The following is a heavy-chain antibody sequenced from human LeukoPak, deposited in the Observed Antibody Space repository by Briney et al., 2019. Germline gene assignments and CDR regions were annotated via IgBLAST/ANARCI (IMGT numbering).Heavy chain of an antibody. D-gene: IGHD1-26*01. CDR3: AAGEGGSYSRPGYGMDV. Sequence: ASVKVSCKASGYTFTSYYMHWVRQAPGQGLEWMGIINPSGGSTSYAQKFQERVTITRDMSTSTAYMELSSLRSEDTAVYYCAAGEGGSYSRPGYGMDVWGQGTTVTVSS. V-gene: IGHV1-46*01. J-gene: IGHJ6*02. CDR2: INPSGGST. CDR1: GYTFTSYY.